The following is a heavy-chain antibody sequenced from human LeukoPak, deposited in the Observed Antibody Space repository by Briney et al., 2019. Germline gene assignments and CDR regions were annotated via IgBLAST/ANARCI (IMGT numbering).Heavy chain of an antibody. J-gene: IGHJ3*02. CDR2: ISAHNGNT. CDR1: GYIFTTYG. V-gene: IGHV1-18*01. CDR3: AREGGRTVTTRDDAFDI. Sequence: ASVKVSCKASGYIFTTYGISWVRQAPGQGLEWMGWISAHNGNTNYARKFQGRVSMTTDTSTSTAYMELSSLRSEDTAVYYCAREGGRTVTTRDDAFDIWGQGTMVTVSS. D-gene: IGHD4-17*01.